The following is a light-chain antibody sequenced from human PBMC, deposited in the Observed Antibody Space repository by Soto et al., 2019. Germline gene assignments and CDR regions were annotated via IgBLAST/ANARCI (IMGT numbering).Light chain of an antibody. Sequence: IVVKQSPGTLSLSPGERATLSCRASQSISTTYWAWYQQKPGQAPRLLIDGTSSRATGIPDRFSGSGSATDFTLTNNSLEPEDFAVYYCQQYGSSPYTFGPGTNVDIK. CDR2: GTS. J-gene: IGKJ3*01. V-gene: IGKV3-20*01. CDR1: QSISTTY. CDR3: QQYGSSPYT.